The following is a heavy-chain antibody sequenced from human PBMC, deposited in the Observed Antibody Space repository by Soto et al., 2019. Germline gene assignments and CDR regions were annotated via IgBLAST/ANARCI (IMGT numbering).Heavy chain of an antibody. CDR3: ARIMTTGTALHY. V-gene: IGHV3-48*01. D-gene: IGHD4-17*01. Sequence: EVQLVESGGGLVQPGGSLRLSCVASGFTFSSYSMNWVRQAPGKGLEWVSYITSSSSTMYYADSVKGRFTISRDNAKNSLYLQMNSLRAEHTYVYYCARIMTTGTALHYWGQGILVTVYS. CDR1: GFTFSSYS. J-gene: IGHJ4*02. CDR2: ITSSSSTM.